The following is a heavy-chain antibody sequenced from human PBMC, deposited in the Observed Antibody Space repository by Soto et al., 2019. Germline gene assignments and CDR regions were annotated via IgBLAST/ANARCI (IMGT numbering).Heavy chain of an antibody. CDR2: ISSSSSYI. J-gene: IGHJ6*02. V-gene: IGHV3-21*04. CDR1: GFTFSSYS. CDR3: AKGSGNIRPYGMDV. Sequence: GGSLRLSCAASGFTFSSYSMNWVRQAPGKGLEWVSSISSSSSYIYYADSVKGRFTISRDNSKNALWLQMNSLRAEDTALYYCAKGSGNIRPYGMDVWGQGTTVTVSS.